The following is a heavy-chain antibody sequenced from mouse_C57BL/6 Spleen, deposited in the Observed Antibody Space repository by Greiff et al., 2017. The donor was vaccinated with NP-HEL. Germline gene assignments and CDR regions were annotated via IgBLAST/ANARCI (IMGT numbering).Heavy chain of an antibody. V-gene: IGHV1-82*01. D-gene: IGHD2-5*01. CDR2: IYPGDGDT. CDR3: ARKGTYYSNYLGGAMDY. CDR1: GYAFSSSW. Sequence: VQLQQSGPELVKPGASVKISCKASGYAFSSSWMNWVKQRPGKGLEWIGRIYPGDGDTNYNGKFKGKATLTADKSSSTAYMQLSSLTSEDSAVYFCARKGTYYSNYLGGAMDYWGQGTSVTVSS. J-gene: IGHJ4*01.